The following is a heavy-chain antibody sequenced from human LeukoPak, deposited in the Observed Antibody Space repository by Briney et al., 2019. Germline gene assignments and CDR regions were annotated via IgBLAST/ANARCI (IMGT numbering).Heavy chain of an antibody. CDR2: ISAYNGNT. V-gene: IGHV1-18*01. D-gene: IGHD2-15*01. Sequence: ASVKVSCKASGYTFTSYGISWVRQAPGQGLEWMGWISAYNGNTNYAQKFQGRVTMTRDTSISTAYMELSRLRSDDTAVYYCARDSHPTPQRYCSGGSCYSKNYYYYGMDVWGQGTTVTVSS. CDR1: GYTFTSYG. CDR3: ARDSHPTPQRYCSGGSCYSKNYYYYGMDV. J-gene: IGHJ6*02.